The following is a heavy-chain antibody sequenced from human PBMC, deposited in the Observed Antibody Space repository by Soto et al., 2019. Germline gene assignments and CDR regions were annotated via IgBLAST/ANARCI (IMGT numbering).Heavy chain of an antibody. J-gene: IGHJ4*02. D-gene: IGHD3-22*01. V-gene: IGHV1-3*01. CDR1: GYTFTSYA. CDR3: ARIKNYYDSSGYLGY. Sequence: ASVKVSCKASGYTFTSYAMHWVRQAPGQRLEWMGWINAGNGNTKYSQKFQGRVTITRDTSASTAYMELSSLRSEDTAVYYCARIKNYYDSSGYLGYWGQRTLVTVSS. CDR2: INAGNGNT.